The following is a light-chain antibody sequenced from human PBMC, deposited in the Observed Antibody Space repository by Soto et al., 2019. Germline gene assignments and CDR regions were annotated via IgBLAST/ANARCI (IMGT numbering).Light chain of an antibody. CDR1: NSDVGGYKY. Sequence: QSVLTQPRSVSGSPGQSVTISCTGINSDVGGYKYVSWYQQHPGKAPKLMIFDVSQRPSGVPDRFSGSKSGNTASLTISGLQAEDEADYYCCSYADSYTLVFGGGTQLTVL. J-gene: IGLJ3*02. V-gene: IGLV2-11*01. CDR3: CSYADSYTLV. CDR2: DVS.